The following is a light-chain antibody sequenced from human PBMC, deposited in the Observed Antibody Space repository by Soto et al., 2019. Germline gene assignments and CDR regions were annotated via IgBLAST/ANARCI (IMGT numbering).Light chain of an antibody. CDR3: LQDYNYPWT. CDR1: QSVSSSH. J-gene: IGKJ1*01. Sequence: ENVLTESPVILSLSPGERATLSCGASQSVSSSHLAWYQQKPGQAPRLLIYGASTRATGIPARFSGSGYGTDFTLTISSLQPEDFATYYCLQDYNYPWTFGQGTKVDI. V-gene: IGKV3D-7*01. CDR2: GAS.